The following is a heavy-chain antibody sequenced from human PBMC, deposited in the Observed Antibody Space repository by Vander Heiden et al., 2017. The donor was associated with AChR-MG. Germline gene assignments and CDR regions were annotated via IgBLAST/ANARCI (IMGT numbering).Heavy chain of an antibody. Sequence: EVQLLESGGGLVQPGGSLRLSCAASGFTFSSYAMGWVRQAPGKGLEWVSAISGSGGSTYYADSVKGRFTISRDNSKNTLYLQMNSLRAEDTAVYYCAKPPPIAVAAGSGWWYFDLWGRGTLVTVSS. CDR1: GFTFSSYA. CDR2: ISGSGGST. D-gene: IGHD6-19*01. V-gene: IGHV3-23*01. J-gene: IGHJ2*01. CDR3: AKPPPIAVAAGSGWWYFDL.